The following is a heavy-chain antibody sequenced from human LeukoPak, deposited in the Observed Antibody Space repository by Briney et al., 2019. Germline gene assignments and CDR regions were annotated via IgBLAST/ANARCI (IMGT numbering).Heavy chain of an antibody. CDR2: INSDGSST. J-gene: IGHJ4*02. D-gene: IGHD5-12*01. Sequence: GGSLRLSCATSGFTLSSHWMHWVRQAPGKGLVWVSRINSDGSSTTYADSVKGRFTISRDDAKNTLYLQMNSLRAEDTALYYCARSDSGQIDYWGQGTVVSVSS. V-gene: IGHV3-74*01. CDR1: GFTLSSHW. CDR3: ARSDSGQIDY.